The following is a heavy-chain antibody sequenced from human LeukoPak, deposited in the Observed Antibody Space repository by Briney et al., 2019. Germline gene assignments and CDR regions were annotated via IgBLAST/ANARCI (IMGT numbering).Heavy chain of an antibody. CDR3: ARDQDYSDSSGYYTPFDY. CDR1: GYTFTSYG. J-gene: IGHJ4*02. D-gene: IGHD3-22*01. Sequence: ASVKVSCKASGYTFTSYGISWVRQAPGQGLEWTGWISAYNGNTNYAQKLQGRVTMTTDTSTSTAYMELRSLRSDDTAVYYCARDQDYSDSSGYYTPFDYWGQGTLVTVSS. V-gene: IGHV1-18*01. CDR2: ISAYNGNT.